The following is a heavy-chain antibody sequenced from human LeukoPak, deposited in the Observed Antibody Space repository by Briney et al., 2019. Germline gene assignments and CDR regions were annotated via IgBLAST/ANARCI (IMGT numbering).Heavy chain of an antibody. Sequence: PGGSLRLSCVVSGFTFSTYAMSWVRQARGKGLEWVSGISGSGGTTYYADAVKGRFTISRDSFSNTLYLQMNSLRAEDTAVYYCARDGGYCSGNSCYYYYGLDVWGQGTTVTVSS. J-gene: IGHJ6*02. D-gene: IGHD2-2*01. CDR1: GFTFSTYA. CDR3: ARDGGYCSGNSCYYYYGLDV. V-gene: IGHV3-23*01. CDR2: ISGSGGTT.